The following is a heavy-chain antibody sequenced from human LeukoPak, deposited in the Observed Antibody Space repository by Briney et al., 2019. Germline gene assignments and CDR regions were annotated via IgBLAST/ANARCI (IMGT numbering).Heavy chain of an antibody. CDR3: ACRNNMVRGVIRRWFDP. J-gene: IGHJ5*02. CDR1: GGSFSGYY. V-gene: IGHV4-34*01. CDR2: INHSRST. D-gene: IGHD3-10*01. Sequence: PSETLSLTCAVYGGSFSGYYWSWIRQPPGKGLEWIGEINHSRSTNYNPSLKSRVTISVDTSKNQFSLKLSSVTAADTAVYYCACRNNMVRGVIRRWFDPWGQGTLVTVSS.